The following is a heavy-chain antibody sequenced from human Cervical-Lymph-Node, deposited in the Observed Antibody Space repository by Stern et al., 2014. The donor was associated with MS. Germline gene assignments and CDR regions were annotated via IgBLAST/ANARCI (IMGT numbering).Heavy chain of an antibody. CDR1: GFTFDDYA. J-gene: IGHJ4*02. V-gene: IGHV3-9*01. Sequence: EVQLVESGGGLVQPGRSLRISCAASGFTFDDYAMHWVRQAPGKGLEWVPGISWNSGNIGYADSVKGRFTISRDNAKNSLYLQMNSLRAEDTALYYCAKDINLRGTYYFDYWGQGTLVTVSS. CDR2: ISWNSGNI. D-gene: IGHD2-15*01. CDR3: AKDINLRGTYYFDY.